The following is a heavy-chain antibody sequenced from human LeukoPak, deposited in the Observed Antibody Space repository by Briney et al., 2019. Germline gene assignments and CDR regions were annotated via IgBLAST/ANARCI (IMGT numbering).Heavy chain of an antibody. CDR3: ARGLRNTMVRGVILQG. CDR2: INHSGST. D-gene: IGHD3-10*01. CDR1: GGSISSYY. Sequence: SETLSLTCTVSGGSISSYYWSWIRQPPGKGLEWIGEINHSGSTNYNPSLKSRVTISVDTSKNQFSLKLSSVTAADTAVYYCARGLRNTMVRGVILQGWGQGTLVTVSS. J-gene: IGHJ4*02. V-gene: IGHV4-34*01.